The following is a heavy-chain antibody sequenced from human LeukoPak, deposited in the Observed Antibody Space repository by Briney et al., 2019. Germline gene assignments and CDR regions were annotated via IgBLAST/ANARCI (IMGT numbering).Heavy chain of an antibody. CDR3: ARVDSPDWFHTLTYYYGVDV. V-gene: IGHV1-8*01. D-gene: IGHD3-9*01. CDR2: MNPNSGNT. Sequence: ASVKVSCKASGYTFTSYDINWVRQATGQGLEWMGWMNPNSGNTGYAQKFQGRVTMTRNTSTSTAYMELSSLRSEDTAVYYCARVDSPDWFHTLTYYYGVDVWGQGTTVTVSS. CDR1: GYTFTSYD. J-gene: IGHJ6*02.